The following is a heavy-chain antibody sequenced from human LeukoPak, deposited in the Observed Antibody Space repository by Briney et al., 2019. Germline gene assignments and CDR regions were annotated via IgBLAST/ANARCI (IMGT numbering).Heavy chain of an antibody. CDR1: GSSINNNF. D-gene: IGHD3-3*01. CDR2: IYSSGSA. Sequence: SETLSLTCTVSGSSINNNFWTWIRQPPGKGLEWIGYIYSSGSANYNPSIKSRVIISGDTSKNHTSLKLTSVTAADTAVYFCARHRDCYDTWGRGTLVTVSS. CDR3: ARHRDCYDT. J-gene: IGHJ4*01. V-gene: IGHV4-59*08.